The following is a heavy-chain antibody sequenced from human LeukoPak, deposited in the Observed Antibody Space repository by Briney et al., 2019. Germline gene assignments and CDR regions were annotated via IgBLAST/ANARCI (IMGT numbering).Heavy chain of an antibody. CDR2: ISGSGGST. D-gene: IGHD6-13*01. Sequence: GGSLRLSCAASGFTFSSYAMSWVRQAPGRGLEWVSAISGSGGSTYYADSVKGRFTISRDNSKNTLYLQMNSLRAEDTAVYYCAKGGHSSSWYVVDYYYYYYMDVWGKGTTVTVSS. V-gene: IGHV3-23*01. J-gene: IGHJ6*03. CDR1: GFTFSSYA. CDR3: AKGGHSSSWYVVDYYYYYYMDV.